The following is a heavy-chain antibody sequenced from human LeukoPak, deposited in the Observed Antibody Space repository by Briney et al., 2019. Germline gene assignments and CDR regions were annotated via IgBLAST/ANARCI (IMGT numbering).Heavy chain of an antibody. J-gene: IGHJ3*02. D-gene: IGHD3-22*01. CDR1: GGSIASYY. CDR3: ARPLDYDNSGDPDTFDI. CDR2: INYSGRT. V-gene: IGHV4-59*01. Sequence: SDTLSLTCTGSGGSIASYYWCWIRQSPGKRLEWIASINYSGRTKLNPSLQSRVTISLDMSNNHFSLQLRSVTAADTAIYYCARPLDYDNSGDPDTFDIWGQGTMVTVFS.